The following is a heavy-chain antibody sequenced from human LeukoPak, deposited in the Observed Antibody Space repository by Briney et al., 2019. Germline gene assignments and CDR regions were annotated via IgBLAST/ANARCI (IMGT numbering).Heavy chain of an antibody. CDR3: ARSYTAMVMVDY. CDR1: GFTFSSYS. D-gene: IGHD5-18*01. J-gene: IGHJ4*02. Sequence: PGGSLRLSCAASGFTFSSYSMNWVRQAPGKGLEWASSISRSSSYIYYADSVKGRFTISRDNAKNSLYLQMNSLRAEDTAVYYCARSYTAMVMVDYWGQGTLVTVSS. CDR2: ISRSSSYI. V-gene: IGHV3-21*01.